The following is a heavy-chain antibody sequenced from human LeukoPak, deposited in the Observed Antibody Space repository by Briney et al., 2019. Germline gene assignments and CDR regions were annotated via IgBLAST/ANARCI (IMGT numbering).Heavy chain of an antibody. Sequence: GGSLRLSCAVSGLNFRSFWMSWVRQAPGKGLEWVANIRQDETEKFYVDSVKGRFTISRDNAKNSLYLQMNSLRVEDSAVYYCARGFYFSMTELYYLDLWGRGTLVTVSS. CDR3: ARGFYFSMTELYYLDL. CDR2: IRQDETEK. CDR1: GLNFRSFW. J-gene: IGHJ2*01. D-gene: IGHD2-8*01. V-gene: IGHV3-7*04.